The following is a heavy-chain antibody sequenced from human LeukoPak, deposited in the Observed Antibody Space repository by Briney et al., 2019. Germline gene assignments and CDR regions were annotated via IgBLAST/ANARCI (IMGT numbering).Heavy chain of an antibody. J-gene: IGHJ4*02. V-gene: IGHV3-23*01. CDR2: ISGSGGST. CDR3: AKDRSCTNDICHGDFDY. Sequence: GGSLRLSCAASGFTFSSYAVSWVRQAPGKGLEWVSSISGSGGSTYSADSVKGRFTTSRDNSKNTLYLQMNSLRAEDTALYYCAKDRSCTNDICHGDFDYWGQGTLVTVSS. CDR1: GFTFSSYA. D-gene: IGHD2-8*01.